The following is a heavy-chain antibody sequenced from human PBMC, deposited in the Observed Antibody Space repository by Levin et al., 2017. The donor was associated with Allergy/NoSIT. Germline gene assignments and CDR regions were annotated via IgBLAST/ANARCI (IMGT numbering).Heavy chain of an antibody. V-gene: IGHV4-39*02. CDR2: ISYSGST. J-gene: IGHJ4*02. Sequence: SETLSLTCGVSGGSISSDTYYWGWIRQPPGKGLEWIGSISYSGSTYYNPSLKSRITISVDTSKNHFYLKLSSVTAADTAVYYCASGRNGGYGVGSYWGQGSLVTVSS. CDR3: ASGRNGGYGVGSY. D-gene: IGHD5-24*01. CDR1: GGSISSDTYY.